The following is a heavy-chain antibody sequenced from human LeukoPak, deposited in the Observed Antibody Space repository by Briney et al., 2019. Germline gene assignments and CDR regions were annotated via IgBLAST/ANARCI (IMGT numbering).Heavy chain of an antibody. V-gene: IGHV3-23*01. D-gene: IGHD1-1*01. CDR2: ISGSGGST. CDR1: GFTFSYYL. J-gene: IGHJ4*02. Sequence: PGGSLRLSCAASGFTFSYYLMHWVRQAPGKGLEWVSGISGSGGSTYYADSVKGRFTISRDNSKNTLYLQMNSLRAEDTAVYYCAKGRTGYYFDYWGQGTLVTVSS. CDR3: AKGRTGYYFDY.